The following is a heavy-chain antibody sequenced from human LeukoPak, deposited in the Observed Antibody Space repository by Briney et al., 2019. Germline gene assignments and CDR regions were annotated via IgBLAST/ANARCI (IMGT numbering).Heavy chain of an antibody. CDR3: AKDMGYTFGHAFDY. Sequence: GGSLRLSCAASGFTFSSYGMHWVRQAPGKGLEWVAVTSYDGSNKYYADSVKGRFTISRDNSKNTLYLQMNSLRTEDTAMYYCAKDMGYTFGHAFDYWGQGTLVTVSS. D-gene: IGHD5-18*01. V-gene: IGHV3-30*18. J-gene: IGHJ4*02. CDR1: GFTFSSYG. CDR2: TSYDGSNK.